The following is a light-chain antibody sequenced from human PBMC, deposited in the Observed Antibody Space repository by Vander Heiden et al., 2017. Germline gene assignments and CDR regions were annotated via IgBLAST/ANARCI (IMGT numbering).Light chain of an antibody. Sequence: DIQMTQSPSSLSASIGDRVTITCRASQSISTYLNWYQQKPGKAPNLLIYAASSLQRGVPSRFRGSGSGTDFTLTISSLQPEDFATYSCQQSYRPPPTFGQGTKVEIK. J-gene: IGKJ1*01. CDR2: AAS. CDR1: QSISTY. CDR3: QQSYRPPPT. V-gene: IGKV1-39*01.